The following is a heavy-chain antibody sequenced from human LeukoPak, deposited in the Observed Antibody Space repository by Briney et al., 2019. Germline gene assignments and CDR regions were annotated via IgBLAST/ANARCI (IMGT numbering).Heavy chain of an antibody. CDR3: ARDACSSTICQAGGNWFDP. J-gene: IGHJ5*02. V-gene: IGHV1-46*01. Sequence: ASVKVSCKASGYTFTSYYMHWVRQAPGQGLEWMGTINASGGSRSYAQKFQGRVTMTRDTSTSTVYMELSSLRSEDTAVYFCARDACSSTICQAGGNWFDPWGQGTLVIVS. CDR1: GYTFTSYY. CDR2: INASGGSR. D-gene: IGHD2-2*01.